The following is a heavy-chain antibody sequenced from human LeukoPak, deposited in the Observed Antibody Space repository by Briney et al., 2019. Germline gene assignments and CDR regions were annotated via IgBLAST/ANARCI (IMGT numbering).Heavy chain of an antibody. D-gene: IGHD2-15*01. CDR3: ARVFDIGYFDY. J-gene: IGHJ4*02. Sequence: SETLSLTCTVSGGSISSYYWSWIWQPPGKGLEWIGYIYYSGSTNYNPSLKSRVTISVDTSKNQFSLKLSSVTAADTAVYYCARVFDIGYFDYWGQGTLVTVSS. CDR2: IYYSGST. CDR1: GGSISSYY. V-gene: IGHV4-59*01.